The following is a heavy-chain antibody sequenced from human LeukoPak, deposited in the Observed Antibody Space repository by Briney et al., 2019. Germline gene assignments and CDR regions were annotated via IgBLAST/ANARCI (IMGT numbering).Heavy chain of an antibody. CDR3: ARGYYYDSSGYRH. Sequence: EASVKVSCKASGYTFTNYGITWVRQAPGRGLEWMGWISTYSGNTDGNTKYAQKLQGRVTMTTDTSTSTAYMELRSLRSDDTAVYYCARGYYYDSSGYRHWGQGTLVTVSS. CDR2: ISTYSGNTDGNT. D-gene: IGHD3-22*01. J-gene: IGHJ4*02. CDR1: GYTFTNYG. V-gene: IGHV1-18*01.